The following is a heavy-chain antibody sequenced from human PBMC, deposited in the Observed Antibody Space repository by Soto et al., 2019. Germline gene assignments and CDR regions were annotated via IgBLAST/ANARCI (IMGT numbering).Heavy chain of an antibody. CDR1: GFTFSSYG. J-gene: IGHJ4*02. CDR2: ISYDGSNK. Sequence: GGSLRLSCAASGFTFSSYGMHWVRQAPGKGLEWVAVISYDGSNKYYADSVKGRFTISRDNSKNTLYLQMNSLRAEDTAVYYCAKDGWNSSGWYGGFDYWGQGTLVTVSS. V-gene: IGHV3-30*18. D-gene: IGHD6-19*01. CDR3: AKDGWNSSGWYGGFDY.